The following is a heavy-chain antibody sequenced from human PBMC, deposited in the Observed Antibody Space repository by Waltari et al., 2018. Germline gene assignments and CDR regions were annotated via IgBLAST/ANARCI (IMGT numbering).Heavy chain of an antibody. CDR1: GFTFISYA. J-gene: IGHJ4*02. CDR2: ISGSGGST. CDR3: AKDRGHYGDYPFDF. V-gene: IGHV3-23*04. D-gene: IGHD4-17*01. Sequence: VQLVESGGGLVLPVGSLRLSFAASGFTFISYAISWVRQAPGKGLEWVSAISGSGGSTYYADSVKGRFTISRDNSKNTLYLQMNSLRAEDTAVYYCAKDRGHYGDYPFDFWGQGTLVTVSS.